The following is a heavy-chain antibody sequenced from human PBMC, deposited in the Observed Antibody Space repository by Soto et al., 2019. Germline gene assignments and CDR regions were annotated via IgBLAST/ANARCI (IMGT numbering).Heavy chain of an antibody. V-gene: IGHV3-33*01. CDR3: ARDDYGDYGHLLDY. CDR2: IWYDGSNK. J-gene: IGHJ4*02. Sequence: QVQLVESGGGVVQPGRSLRLSCAASGFTFSSYGMHWVRQAPGKGLEWVAVIWYDGSNKYYADSVKGRFTISRDNSKNTLYLQMNSLRDEDTAVYYYARDDYGDYGHLLDYWGQGTLVTVSS. D-gene: IGHD4-17*01. CDR1: GFTFSSYG.